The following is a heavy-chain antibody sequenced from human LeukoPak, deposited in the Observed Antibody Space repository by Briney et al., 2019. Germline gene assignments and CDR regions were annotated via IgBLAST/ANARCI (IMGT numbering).Heavy chain of an antibody. CDR2: ISSGSSTI. J-gene: IGHJ4*02. V-gene: IGHV3-48*01. Sequence: PGGSLRLSCAASGFTFSTYSMNWVRQAPGKGLEWVSYISSGSSTIYYADSVKGRFTISRDNAKNSLYLQMNSLGAEATAVYYCATDPAGAGIYYDYWGQGTLVTVSS. CDR3: ATDPAGAGIYYDY. CDR1: GFTFSTYS. D-gene: IGHD6-19*01.